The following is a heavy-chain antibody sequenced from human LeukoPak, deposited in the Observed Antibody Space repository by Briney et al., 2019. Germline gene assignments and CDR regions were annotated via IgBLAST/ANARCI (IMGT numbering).Heavy chain of an antibody. CDR1: GGSISSYY. Sequence: SETLSLTCTVSGGSISSYYWSWIRQPPGKGLEWIGYIYYSGSTNYNPSLKSRVTISVDTSKNQFSLKLSSVTAADTAVYYCATGDYGDKPDYYYYYYMDVWGKGTTVTVSS. CDR3: ATGDYGDKPDYYYYYYMDV. J-gene: IGHJ6*03. D-gene: IGHD4-17*01. V-gene: IGHV4-59*01. CDR2: IYYSGST.